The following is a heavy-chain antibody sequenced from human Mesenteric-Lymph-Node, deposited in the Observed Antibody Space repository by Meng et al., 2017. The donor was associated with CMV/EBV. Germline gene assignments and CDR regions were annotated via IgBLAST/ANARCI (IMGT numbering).Heavy chain of an antibody. CDR3: ARTITIFGVVMDPFDY. Sequence: GGSLRLSCAASGFTFSSYWMSWVRQAPGKGLEWVANIKQDGSEKYYVDSVKGRFTISRDNAKNSLYLQMNSLRAEDTAVYYCARTITIFGVVMDPFDYWGQGTLVTVSS. CDR1: GFTFSSYW. J-gene: IGHJ4*02. V-gene: IGHV3-7*01. D-gene: IGHD3-3*01. CDR2: IKQDGSEK.